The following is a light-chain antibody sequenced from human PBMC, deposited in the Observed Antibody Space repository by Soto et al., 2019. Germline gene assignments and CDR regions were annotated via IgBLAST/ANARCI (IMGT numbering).Light chain of an antibody. V-gene: IGKV3-20*01. CDR1: QSVTDSF. J-gene: IGKJ5*01. CDR2: GAS. CDR3: QQYGSSPPIT. Sequence: IILTQSPDTLSLSPGERATLSCRASQSVTDSFLAWYQQKPGQAPRLLIYGASSRATGIPDRFSGSGSGTDFTLTISRLEPEDFAVYYCQQYGSSPPITCGQGTRREIK.